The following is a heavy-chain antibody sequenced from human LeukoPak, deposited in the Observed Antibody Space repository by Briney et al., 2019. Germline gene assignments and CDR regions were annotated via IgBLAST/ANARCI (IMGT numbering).Heavy chain of an antibody. CDR1: GLTFSSYA. V-gene: IGHV3-30-3*01. J-gene: IGHJ5*02. CDR3: ARAGWNDGGNWFDP. D-gene: IGHD1-1*01. Sequence: GGSLRLSCAASGLTFSSYAMHWVRQAPGKGLEGVAVIPYDGSNKYYADSVKGRFTISRDNSKNTLYLQMNSLRAEDTAVYYRARAGWNDGGNWFDPWGQGTLVTVSS. CDR2: IPYDGSNK.